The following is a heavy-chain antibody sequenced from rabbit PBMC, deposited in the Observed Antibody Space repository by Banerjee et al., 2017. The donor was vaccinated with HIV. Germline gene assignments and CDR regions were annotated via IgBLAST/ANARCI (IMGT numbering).Heavy chain of an antibody. J-gene: IGHJ4*01. CDR1: GFSFSSDYY. Sequence: QSLEESGGDLVKPGASLTLTCTASGFSFSSDYYMCWVRQTPGKGLEWIASIYVGSSVSTHYASWAKGRFAISKTSSTTVTLQMTSLTAADTATYFCARRIGSSPYGSFSLWGQGTLVTVS. CDR2: IYVGSSVST. V-gene: IGHV1S40*01. CDR3: ARRIGSSPYGSFSL. D-gene: IGHD8-1*01.